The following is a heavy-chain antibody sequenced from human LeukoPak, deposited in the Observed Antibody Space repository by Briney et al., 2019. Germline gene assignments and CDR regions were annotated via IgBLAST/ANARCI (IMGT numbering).Heavy chain of an antibody. D-gene: IGHD3-10*01. Sequence: SQTLSLTCTVSGGSISSGSYYWSWIRQPAGKGLEWIGRIYTSGSTNYNPSLKSRVTISVDTSKNQFSLKLSSVTAADTAVYYCARDRRTTMVRGYYYYYYMDVWGKGTTVTVSS. V-gene: IGHV4-61*02. CDR3: ARDRRTTMVRGYYYYYYMDV. CDR2: IYTSGST. CDR1: GGSISSGSYY. J-gene: IGHJ6*03.